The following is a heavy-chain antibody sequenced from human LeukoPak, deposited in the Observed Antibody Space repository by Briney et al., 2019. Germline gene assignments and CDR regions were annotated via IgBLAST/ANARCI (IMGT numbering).Heavy chain of an antibody. CDR3: ARVDSGIAAAGTYNWFDP. D-gene: IGHD6-13*01. CDR2: IIPILGIA. J-gene: IGHJ5*02. V-gene: IGHV1-69*04. CDR1: GYTFTSYY. Sequence: SVTVSFKASGYTFTSYYLHWVRQAPGQGLEWMGRIIPILGIANYAQKFQGRVTITADKSTSTAYMELSSLRSEDTAVYYCARVDSGIAAAGTYNWFDPWGRGTLVTVSS.